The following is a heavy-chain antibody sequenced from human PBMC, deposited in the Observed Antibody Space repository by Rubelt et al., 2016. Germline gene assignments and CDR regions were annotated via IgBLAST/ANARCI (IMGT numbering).Heavy chain of an antibody. Sequence: QVQLQESGPGLVKPSETLSLTCTVSGGSISSYYWSWIRQPPGKGLEWIGYIYYSGSTNYNPSLKSRVTISVDTSKNQFALKLSSVTAADTAVYYCARGIRPYYEGHGMDVWGQGTTVTVSS. CDR1: GGSISSYY. J-gene: IGHJ6*02. CDR3: ARGIRPYYEGHGMDV. CDR2: IYYSGST. V-gene: IGHV4-59*08. D-gene: IGHD3-3*01.